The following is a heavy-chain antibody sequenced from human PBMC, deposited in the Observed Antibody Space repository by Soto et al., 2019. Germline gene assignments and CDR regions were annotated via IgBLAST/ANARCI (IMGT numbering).Heavy chain of an antibody. CDR1: GYTFTSYG. CDR3: ARDFRLRNYYDSSGYTDY. J-gene: IGHJ4*02. Sequence: QVQLVQSGAEVKKPGASVKVSCKASGYTFTSYGISWVRQAPGQGLEWMGWISAYNGNTNYAQKLQGRVTMTTDTSTSTAYMELRSLRSDDTAVYYCARDFRLRNYYDSSGYTDYWGQGTLVTVSS. V-gene: IGHV1-18*01. D-gene: IGHD3-22*01. CDR2: ISAYNGNT.